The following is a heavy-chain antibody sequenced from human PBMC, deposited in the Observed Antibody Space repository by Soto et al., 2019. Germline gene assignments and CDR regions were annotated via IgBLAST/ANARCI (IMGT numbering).Heavy chain of an antibody. V-gene: IGHV5-51*01. CDR3: ASSKAAAATYDPFDI. D-gene: IGHD6-13*01. CDR2: IYPGDSDT. Sequence: GESLKISCKGSGCSFTSYWIGWVRQMPGKGVEWMGIIYPGDSDTRYSPSFQGQVTISADKSVSTAYLQWSSLKASDTAMYYCASSKAAAATYDPFDIWGQGTMVTVSS. CDR1: GCSFTSYW. J-gene: IGHJ3*02.